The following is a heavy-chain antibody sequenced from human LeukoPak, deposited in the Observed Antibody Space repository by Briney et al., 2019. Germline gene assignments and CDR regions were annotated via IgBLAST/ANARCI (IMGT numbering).Heavy chain of an antibody. D-gene: IGHD4-23*01. J-gene: IGHJ4*02. Sequence: GGSLRLFCAASGFTFSSYSMNWVRQAPGRGLEWVSYISSSSSTIYYADSVKGRFTISRDNAKNSLYLQMNSLRDEDTAVYYCARESRWTAGRAHFDYWGQGTLVTVSS. CDR3: ARESRWTAGRAHFDY. CDR2: ISSSSSTI. CDR1: GFTFSSYS. V-gene: IGHV3-48*02.